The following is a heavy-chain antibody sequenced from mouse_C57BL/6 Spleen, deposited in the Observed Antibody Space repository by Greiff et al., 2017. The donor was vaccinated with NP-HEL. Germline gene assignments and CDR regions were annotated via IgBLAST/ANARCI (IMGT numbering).Heavy chain of an antibody. CDR2: IYPRSGNT. V-gene: IGHV1-81*01. Sequence: QVQLKQSGAELARPGASVKLSCKASGYTFTSYGISWVKQRTGQGLEWIGEIYPRSGNTYYNEKFKGKATLTADKSSSTAYMELRSLTSEDSAVYFCARRDYDYGYYAMDYWGQGTSVTVSS. J-gene: IGHJ4*01. CDR3: ARRDYDYGYYAMDY. D-gene: IGHD2-4*01. CDR1: GYTFTSYG.